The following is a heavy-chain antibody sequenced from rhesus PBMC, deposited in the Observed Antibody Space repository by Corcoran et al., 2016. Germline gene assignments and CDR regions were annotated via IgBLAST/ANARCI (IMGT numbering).Heavy chain of an antibody. CDR3: ARGYSNYLDY. Sequence: QVQLPESGPGLVQPSETLSLPCAVSGGSIIDDYYWSWIRQPPGKGLEWIGYIYGSCGGTNYNPSLKNRVTISIDTSKNQFSLKLSSVTAADTAVYYWARGYSNYLDYWGQGVLVTVSS. CDR2: IYGSCGGT. CDR1: GGSIIDDYY. V-gene: IGHV4-106*01. J-gene: IGHJ4*01. D-gene: IGHD4-23*01.